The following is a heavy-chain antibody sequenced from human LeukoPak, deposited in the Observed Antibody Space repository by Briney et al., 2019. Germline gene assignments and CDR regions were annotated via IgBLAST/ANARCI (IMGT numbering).Heavy chain of an antibody. D-gene: IGHD4-23*01. CDR1: GFTFSIYA. CDR3: ARDLRAIVVTAGPDY. V-gene: IGHV3-30-3*01. CDR2: ISEDAGSNK. Sequence: GGSLRVSCAASGFTFSIYAFHWVRQAPGKGLEWVAFISEDAGSNKYYADSVKGRFTISRDNSRNTLYLQVNSLRAEDTAVYYCARDLRAIVVTAGPDYWGQGTLVTVSS. J-gene: IGHJ4*02.